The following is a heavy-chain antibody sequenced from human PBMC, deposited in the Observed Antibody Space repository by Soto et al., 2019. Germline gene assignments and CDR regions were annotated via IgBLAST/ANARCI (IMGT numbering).Heavy chain of an antibody. V-gene: IGHV3-33*01. CDR2: IWYDGSNK. D-gene: IGHD4-17*01. Sequence: GGSLRLSCAASGFTFSSYGMHWVRQAPGKGLEWVAVIWYDGSNKYYADSVKGRFTISRDNSKNTLYLQMNSLRAEDTAVHYCARMGTPAVTLMRGAFDIWGQGTMVTVSS. CDR1: GFTFSSYG. CDR3: ARMGTPAVTLMRGAFDI. J-gene: IGHJ3*02.